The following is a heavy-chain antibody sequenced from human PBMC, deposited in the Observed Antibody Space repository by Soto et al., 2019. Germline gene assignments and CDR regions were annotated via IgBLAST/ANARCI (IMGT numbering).Heavy chain of an antibody. CDR3: ARGDGDYYDGNGYLGRH. CDR2: INSDGSRT. CDR1: GFTFSSYW. D-gene: IGHD3-22*01. V-gene: IGHV3-74*01. Sequence: EVQLVESGGGIVQPGGSLRLSCAASGFTFSSYWMHWVRQAPGKGLVWVSRINSDGSRTSYADSAKGRFTISRDNAKNTVYLQMHSLRVEDTAVYYCARGDGDYYDGNGYLGRHWGQGTLVTVSS. J-gene: IGHJ4*02.